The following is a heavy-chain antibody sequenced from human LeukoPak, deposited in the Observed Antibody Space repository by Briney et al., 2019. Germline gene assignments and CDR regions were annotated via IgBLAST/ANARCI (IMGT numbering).Heavy chain of an antibody. CDR3: ARFSSGWSPSGFDY. J-gene: IGHJ4*02. CDR2: INSDGTTT. Sequence: GGSLRLSCAASGFTFSSYWMHWVRQGPGKELTWVSHINSDGTTTNYADSVKGRFTISRDNAKNTLYLQMNSLRVEDTAVYYCARFSSGWSPSGFDYWGQGTLVTVSS. V-gene: IGHV3-74*01. CDR1: GFTFSSYW. D-gene: IGHD6-19*01.